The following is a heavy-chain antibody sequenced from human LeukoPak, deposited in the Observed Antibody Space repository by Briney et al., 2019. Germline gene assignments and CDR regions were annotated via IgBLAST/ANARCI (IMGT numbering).Heavy chain of an antibody. D-gene: IGHD6-6*01. V-gene: IGHV4-39*01. J-gene: IGHJ4*02. CDR2: IYYSGST. Sequence: SETLSLTCTVSGGSISSSSYYWGWIRQPPGKGLEWIGSIYYSGSTYYNPSLKSRVTISVDTSKNQFSLKLSSVTAADTAVYYCAGPKYSSSSGQSVFDYWGQGTLVTVSS. CDR1: GGSISSSSYY. CDR3: AGPKYSSSSGQSVFDY.